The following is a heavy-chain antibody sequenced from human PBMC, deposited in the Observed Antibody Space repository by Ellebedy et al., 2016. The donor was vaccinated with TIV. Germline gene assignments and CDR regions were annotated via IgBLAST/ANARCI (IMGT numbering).Heavy chain of an antibody. CDR2: IYYSGST. V-gene: IGHV4-31*03. Sequence: MPSETLSLTCTVSGGSISSGGYYWSWIRQHPGKGLEWIGYIYYSGSTYCNPSLKSRVTISVDMSKNQFSLKLSSVTGADTAVYYCARDAPHSSYPTWGQGTLVTVSS. D-gene: IGHD6-19*01. CDR1: GGSISSGGYY. J-gene: IGHJ4*02. CDR3: ARDAPHSSYPT.